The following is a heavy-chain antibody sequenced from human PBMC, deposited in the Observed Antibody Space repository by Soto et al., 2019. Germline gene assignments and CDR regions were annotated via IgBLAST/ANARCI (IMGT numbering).Heavy chain of an antibody. CDR2: FYGGGSTST. V-gene: IGHV3-23*01. CDR3: TKDRHPDGIWSFDC. Sequence: PGGSLRLSCAAAGFTFSTYTMSWVRQAPGKGPERVAGFYGGGSTSTFYADSVKGRFTISRDNSRNMVFLQMNSLRAEDTAVYYCTKDRHPDGIWSFDCWGQGTRVTVSS. CDR1: GFTFSTYT. D-gene: IGHD3-3*01. J-gene: IGHJ4*02.